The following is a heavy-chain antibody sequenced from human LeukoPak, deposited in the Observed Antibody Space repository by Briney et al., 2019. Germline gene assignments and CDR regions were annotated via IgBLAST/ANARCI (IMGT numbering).Heavy chain of an antibody. D-gene: IGHD1-26*01. CDR2: ISSSSRDT. J-gene: IGHJ4*02. CDR3: ARGEWDLLFDY. Sequence: GGSLRLSRAASGFTFGSSRINWVRPAPGKGLGWVASISSSSRDTYYADSVKGRFTISRDNAKKSLYLQMSSLRAEDTAVYYCARGEWDLLFDYWGQGTLVTVSS. CDR1: GFTFGSSR. V-gene: IGHV3-21*01.